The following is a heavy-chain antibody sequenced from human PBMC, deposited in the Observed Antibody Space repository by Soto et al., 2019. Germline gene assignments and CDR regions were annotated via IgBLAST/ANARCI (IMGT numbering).Heavy chain of an antibody. J-gene: IGHJ6*02. CDR1: GFTFSSYG. D-gene: IGHD6-19*01. Sequence: GGSLRLSCAASGFTFSSYGMHWVRQAPGKGLEWVAVISYDGSNKYYADSVKGRFTNSRDNSKTTLYLQMNSLSAEDTAGYYCAKVPWGQWLVWGQETTVTVPS. CDR2: ISYDGSNK. CDR3: AKVPWGQWLV. V-gene: IGHV3-30*18.